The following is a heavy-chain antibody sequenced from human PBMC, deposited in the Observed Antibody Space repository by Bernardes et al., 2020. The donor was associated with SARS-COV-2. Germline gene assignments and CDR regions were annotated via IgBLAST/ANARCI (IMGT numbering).Heavy chain of an antibody. D-gene: IGHD1-7*01. J-gene: IGHJ4*02. CDR1: GFIFTTYS. Sequence: GGSLRLSCVGSGFIFTTYSMRWVRQAPGKGLEWLLFISSGGDTIHDADSVRGRFTVSRDDAKNSVYLQMNSLRAEDTAVYYCARGWRENSFDYWGQGALVTVSS. V-gene: IGHV3-48*01. CDR3: ARGWRENSFDY. CDR2: ISSGGDTI.